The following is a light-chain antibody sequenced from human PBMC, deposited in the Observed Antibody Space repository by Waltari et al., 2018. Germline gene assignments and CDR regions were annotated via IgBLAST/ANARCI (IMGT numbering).Light chain of an antibody. V-gene: IGKV1-5*03. Sequence: DIQMTQSPSTLSASVGDRVPITCRASQSISSWLAWYQQKPGKAPKLLIYKASSLQSEDPSRFSGSGSGTEFTLTISSLQPGDFATYYCQQYKSYPYTFGQGPPLVIK. CDR2: KAS. J-gene: IGKJ2*01. CDR3: QQYKSYPYT. CDR1: QSISSW.